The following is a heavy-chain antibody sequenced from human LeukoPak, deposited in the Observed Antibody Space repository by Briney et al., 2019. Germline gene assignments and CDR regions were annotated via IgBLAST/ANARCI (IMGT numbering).Heavy chain of an antibody. Sequence: GGSLRLSCAASGFTFSAFGMHWVRQAPGKGLEWVTFIPYDGSDKSYADSVKGRFTISRDNSENTLYLQINSLRVEDTAVYYCAKDTPTTGYHLDSWGQGTLVTVSS. CDR3: AKDTPTTGYHLDS. D-gene: IGHD1-1*01. CDR2: IPYDGSDK. V-gene: IGHV3-30*02. J-gene: IGHJ4*02. CDR1: GFTFSAFG.